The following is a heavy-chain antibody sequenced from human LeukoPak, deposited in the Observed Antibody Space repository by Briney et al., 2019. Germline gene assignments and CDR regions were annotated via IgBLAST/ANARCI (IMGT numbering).Heavy chain of an antibody. V-gene: IGHV1-69*04. D-gene: IGHD3-16*02. CDR1: GGTFSSYA. Sequence: SVKVSCKASGGTFSSYAISWVRQAPGQGLEWVGRIIPILGIANYAQKFQGRVTITADKSTSTAYMELSSLRSEDTAVYYCAGLRLGELSFNDYWGQGTLVTVSS. J-gene: IGHJ4*02. CDR2: IIPILGIA. CDR3: AGLRLGELSFNDY.